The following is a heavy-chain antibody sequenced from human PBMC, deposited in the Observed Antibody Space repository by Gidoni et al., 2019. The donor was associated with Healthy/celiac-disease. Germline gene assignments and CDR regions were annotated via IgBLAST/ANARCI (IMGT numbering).Heavy chain of an antibody. J-gene: IGHJ3*02. CDR3: ARERYYDSSGYPGEGDAFDI. D-gene: IGHD3-22*01. Sequence: QVQLQESGPGLVKPSETLSLTCTVSGGSISSYYWSWIRQPPGKGLEWIGYIYYSGSTNYNPSLKSRVTISVDTSKNQFSLKLSSVTAADTAVYYCARERYYDSSGYPGEGDAFDIWGQGTMVTVSS. V-gene: IGHV4-59*01. CDR1: GGSISSYY. CDR2: IYYSGST.